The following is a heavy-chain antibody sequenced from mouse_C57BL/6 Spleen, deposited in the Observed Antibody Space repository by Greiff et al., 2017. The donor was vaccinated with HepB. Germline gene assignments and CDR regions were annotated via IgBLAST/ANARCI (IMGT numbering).Heavy chain of an antibody. V-gene: IGHV1-50*01. CDR3: ARRGGRIHAMDY. CDR2: IDPSDSYT. Sequence: VQLQQSGAELVKPGASVKLSCKASGYTFTSYWMQWVKQRPGQGLEWIGEIDPSDSYTNYNQKSKGKATLTVDTSSSTAYMQLSSLTSEDSAVYYCARRGGRIHAMDYWGQGTSVTVSS. J-gene: IGHJ4*01. CDR1: GYTFTSYW.